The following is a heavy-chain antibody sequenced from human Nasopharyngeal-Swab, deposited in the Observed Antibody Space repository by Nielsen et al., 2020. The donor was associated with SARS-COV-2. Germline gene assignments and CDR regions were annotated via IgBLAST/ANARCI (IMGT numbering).Heavy chain of an antibody. J-gene: IGHJ6*03. Sequence: WIRQPPGKGLEWIGSIYYSGSTYYNPSLKSRVTIPVDTSKNQFSLKLSSVTAADTAVYYCARHFQDVTIFGVVIPGDYMDVWGKGTTVTVSS. V-gene: IGHV4-39*01. CDR2: IYYSGST. CDR3: ARHFQDVTIFGVVIPGDYMDV. D-gene: IGHD3-3*01.